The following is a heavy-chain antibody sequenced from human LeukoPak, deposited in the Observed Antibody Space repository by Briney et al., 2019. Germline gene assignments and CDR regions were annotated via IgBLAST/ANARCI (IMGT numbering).Heavy chain of an antibody. D-gene: IGHD3-10*01. J-gene: IGHJ3*02. CDR2: FDPEDGET. CDR3: ATDVRKSFGESPQTRGTQGI. CDR1: GYTLTELS. V-gene: IGHV1-24*01. Sequence: GASVKVSCKVSGYTLTELSMHWVRQAPGKGLEWMGGFDPEDGETIYAQKFQGRVTMTEDTSTDTAYMELSSLRSEDTAVSYCATDVRKSFGESPQTRGTQGIWGQGTMVTVSS.